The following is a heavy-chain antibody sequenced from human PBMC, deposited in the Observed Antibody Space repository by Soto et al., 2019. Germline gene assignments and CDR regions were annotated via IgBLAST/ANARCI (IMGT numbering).Heavy chain of an antibody. CDR2: IYHSGST. D-gene: IGHD6-13*01. Sequence: QVQLQESGPGLVKPSGTLSLTCAVSGGSISSSNWWSWVRQPPGKGLEWIGEIYHSGSTNYNPSLKSRVTMSVDKSKNQFSLMRSSVTAADTAVYYWARVTRAAAGKDWGQGTLVTVSS. CDR1: GGSISSSNW. V-gene: IGHV4-4*02. J-gene: IGHJ4*02. CDR3: ARVTRAAAGKD.